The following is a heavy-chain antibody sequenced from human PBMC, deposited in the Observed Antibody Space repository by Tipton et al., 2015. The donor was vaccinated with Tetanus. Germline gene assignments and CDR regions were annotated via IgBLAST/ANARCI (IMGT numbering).Heavy chain of an antibody. J-gene: IGHJ4*02. V-gene: IGHV4-59*01. D-gene: IGHD2-15*01. CDR3: ARVEGGYCSGGTCYFAD. Sequence: TLSLTCTVSGDSISNYHWSWIRQPPGKGLEWIGYIYYRGNTNYNPSLKKRVTISVDTSKNQFSLKLNSVTAADTAVYYCARVEGGYCSGGTCYFADWGRGTLVTVSS. CDR1: GDSISNYH. CDR2: IYYRGNT.